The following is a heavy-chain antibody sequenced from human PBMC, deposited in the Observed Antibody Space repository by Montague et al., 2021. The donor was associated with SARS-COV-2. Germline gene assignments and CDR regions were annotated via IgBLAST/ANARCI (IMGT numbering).Heavy chain of an antibody. CDR1: GGSISSYY. Sequence: SETLSLTCTVSGGSISSYYWSWIRQPPGKGLEWIGYVYFSGSTDYNPSLKSRVTISVDTSKNQFSLKLTSVTAADTAVYYCARRALVEYGSTSCETAFDIWGQGTMVTVSS. V-gene: IGHV4-59*08. CDR2: VYFSGST. J-gene: IGHJ3*02. CDR3: ARRALVEYGSTSCETAFDI. D-gene: IGHD2-2*01.